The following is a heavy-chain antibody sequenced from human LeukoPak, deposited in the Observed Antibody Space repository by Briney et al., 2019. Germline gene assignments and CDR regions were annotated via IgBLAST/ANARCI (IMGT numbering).Heavy chain of an antibody. CDR1: GYTFTSYG. CDR3: ARDHRFGRIQLLDRDMDV. CDR2: ISAYNGNT. V-gene: IGHV1-18*01. Sequence: GASVKVSCKASGYTFTSYGISWVRQAPGQGLEWMGWISAYNGNTNYAQKLQGRVTMTTDTSTSTAYMELRSLRSDDTAVYYCARDHRFGRIQLLDRDMDVWGKGTTVTVSS. D-gene: IGHD5-18*01. J-gene: IGHJ6*03.